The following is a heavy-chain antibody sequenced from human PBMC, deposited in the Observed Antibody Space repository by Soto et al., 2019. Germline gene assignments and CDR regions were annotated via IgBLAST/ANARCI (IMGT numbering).Heavy chain of an antibody. CDR3: ARGDCSGGSCYSGDYFDY. CDR1: GFTFSSYA. D-gene: IGHD2-15*01. V-gene: IGHV3-30-3*01. Sequence: QVQLVESGGGVVQPGRSLRLSCAASGFTFSSYAMHWVRQAPGKGLEWVAVISYDGINKYYADSVKGRFTISRDNSKNTLYVQMNSLRAEDRAVYYCARGDCSGGSCYSGDYFDYGGQGTLVTVSS. CDR2: ISYDGINK. J-gene: IGHJ4*02.